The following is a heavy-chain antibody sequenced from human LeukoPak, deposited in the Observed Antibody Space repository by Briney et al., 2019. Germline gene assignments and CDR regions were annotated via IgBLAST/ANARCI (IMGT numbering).Heavy chain of an antibody. V-gene: IGHV1-69*02. D-gene: IGHD5-18*01. CDR2: VIPILGMA. Sequence: GASVKVSCKASGGSFNSFNINWVRQAPGQGLDWMGRVIPILGMANYAQKFQGRVKITADKSTTTAYMEPSSLRSEDTAVYFCASEIENVDTGIEYWGQGTLVTVSS. CDR1: GGSFNSFN. J-gene: IGHJ4*02. CDR3: ASEIENVDTGIEY.